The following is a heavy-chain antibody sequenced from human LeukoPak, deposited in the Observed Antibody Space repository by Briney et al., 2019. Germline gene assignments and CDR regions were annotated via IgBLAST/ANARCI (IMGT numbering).Heavy chain of an antibody. Sequence: SETLSLTCSVPGGSINSSSYYWGWIRQPPGKGLEWIGSIYYSGSTYYNPSLKSRVTISVDTSNNQFSLNLNSVTAADTAVYYCARGRGYSYGSGYYYYYYMDVWGKGTTVTVSS. CDR3: ARGRGYSYGSGYYYYYYMDV. V-gene: IGHV4-39*01. D-gene: IGHD5-18*01. J-gene: IGHJ6*03. CDR1: GGSINSSSYY. CDR2: IYYSGST.